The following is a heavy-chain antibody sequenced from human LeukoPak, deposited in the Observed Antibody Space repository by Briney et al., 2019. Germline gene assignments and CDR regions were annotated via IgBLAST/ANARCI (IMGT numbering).Heavy chain of an antibody. D-gene: IGHD7-27*01. CDR1: GDSISSSPYY. CDR3: ARDQTGDFYFDY. Sequence: PSETLSLTCTVSGDSISSSPYYWGWIRQPPGKGLEWIGSIYHSGSTYYNPSLKSRVTISVDTSKNQFSLKLSSVTAADTAVYYCARDQTGDFYFDYWGQGTLVTVSS. J-gene: IGHJ4*02. V-gene: IGHV4-39*07. CDR2: IYHSGST.